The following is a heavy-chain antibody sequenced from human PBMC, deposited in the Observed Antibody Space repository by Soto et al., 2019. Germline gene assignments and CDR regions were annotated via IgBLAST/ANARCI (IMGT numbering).Heavy chain of an antibody. Sequence: EVQLVESGGGLVQPGGSLKLFCAASGFTFSGSAMHGVRQASGKGLEWVGRIRSKANSYATAYAASVKGRFTISRDDSKNTAYLQMNSLKTEDTAVYYCLVVVIAIPTWGQGTLVTVSS. D-gene: IGHD3-22*01. CDR2: IRSKANSYAT. V-gene: IGHV3-73*01. CDR1: GFTFSGSA. J-gene: IGHJ4*02. CDR3: LVVVIAIPT.